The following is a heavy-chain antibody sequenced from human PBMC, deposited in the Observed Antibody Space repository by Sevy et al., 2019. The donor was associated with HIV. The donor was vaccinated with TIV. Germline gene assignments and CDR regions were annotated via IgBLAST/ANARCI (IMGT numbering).Heavy chain of an antibody. CDR1: GDSISNGDYY. J-gene: IGHJ4*02. CDR2: IYYSGST. Sequence: SETLSLTCTVSGDSISNGDYYWGWIRQPPGNGSEWIGSIYYSGSTYYNPSLMSRVTISVDTSRNQFSLKLSSVTAADTAVYYCPRPQYGGSHLLSDYWGQGTLVTVSS. D-gene: IGHD5-12*01. CDR3: PRPQYGGSHLLSDY. V-gene: IGHV4-39*01.